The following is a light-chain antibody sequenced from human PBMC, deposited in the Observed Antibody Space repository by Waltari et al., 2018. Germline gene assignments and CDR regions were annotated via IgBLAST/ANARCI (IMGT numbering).Light chain of an antibody. Sequence: QSALTQPASVSGSRGKSITIPCTGSSSDIGSYNVVSWYQHHPGKAPKLLIYGVNNRPSGVSNRFSGSKSGNTASLTISGLQAEDEADYYCSSYAGSVVFGGGTKLTVL. V-gene: IGLV2-23*02. CDR3: SSYAGSVV. J-gene: IGLJ3*02. CDR2: GVN. CDR1: SSDIGSYNV.